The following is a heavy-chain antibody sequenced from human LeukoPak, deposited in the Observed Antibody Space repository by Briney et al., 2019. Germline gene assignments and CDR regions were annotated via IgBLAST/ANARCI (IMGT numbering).Heavy chain of an antibody. CDR3: ARGDIRRFDY. D-gene: IGHD3-16*01. CDR1: GFTFSSYE. V-gene: IGHV3-48*03. J-gene: IGHJ4*02. Sequence: PGGSLRLSCAASGFTFSSYEMNWVRQAPGKGLEWVSYIRSSGRTIYYADSVKGRFTISRDNAKNSLYLQMNSLRAEDTAVYYCARGDIRRFDYWGQGTLVTVSS. CDR2: IRSSGRTI.